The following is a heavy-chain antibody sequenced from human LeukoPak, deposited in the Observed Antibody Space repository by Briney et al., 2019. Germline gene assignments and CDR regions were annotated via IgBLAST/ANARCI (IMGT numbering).Heavy chain of an antibody. D-gene: IGHD6-25*01. CDR1: GYTFINYY. CDR2: INPNSGGT. V-gene: IGHV1-2*02. J-gene: IGHJ4*02. Sequence: ASVKVSCKASGYTFINYYMNWVRQAPGQGLEWMGWINPNSGGTNYAQKFQGRVTMTRDTSISTGYMELSRLRFDDTAVYYCAINKAAKSLDYWGQGTLVTVSS. CDR3: AINKAAKSLDY.